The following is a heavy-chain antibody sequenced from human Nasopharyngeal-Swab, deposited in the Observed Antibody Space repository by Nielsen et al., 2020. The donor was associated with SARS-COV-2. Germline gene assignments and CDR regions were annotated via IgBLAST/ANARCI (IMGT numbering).Heavy chain of an antibody. D-gene: IGHD3-10*01. V-gene: IGHV3-74*01. CDR1: GFSFRSYW. Sequence: ESLKISCAASGFSFRSYWMHWVRQAPGKGPVWVSCINSDGTTTRYADSVKGRFTVSRDNAKNTLYLEMNSLRADDTAVYYCARRLVWFGEAHYYYYGMDVWGQGTTVTVSS. CDR3: ARRLVWFGEAHYYYYGMDV. CDR2: INSDGTTT. J-gene: IGHJ6*02.